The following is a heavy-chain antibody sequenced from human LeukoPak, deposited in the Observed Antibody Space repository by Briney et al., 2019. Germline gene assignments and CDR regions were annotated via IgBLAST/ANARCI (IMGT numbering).Heavy chain of an antibody. Sequence: GASVKVSCKASGYTLTGYYMHWVRQAPGQGLEWMGWINPNSGGTNYAQKFQGRVTMTRDTSISTAYMELSRLKSDDTAVYSCTLGHDFWSGYYSGFDYWGQGTLVTVSS. CDR1: GYTLTGYY. CDR2: INPNSGGT. D-gene: IGHD3-3*01. V-gene: IGHV1-2*02. J-gene: IGHJ4*02. CDR3: TLGHDFWSGYYSGFDY.